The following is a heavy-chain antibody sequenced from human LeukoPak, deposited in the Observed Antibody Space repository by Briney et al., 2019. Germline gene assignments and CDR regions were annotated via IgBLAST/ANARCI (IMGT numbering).Heavy chain of an antibody. CDR2: LYHGGST. CDR3: ARGRYYYDSSGYPYNWFDP. V-gene: IGHV4-59*01. J-gene: IGHJ5*02. CDR1: RGSISSYY. D-gene: IGHD3-22*01. Sequence: SETLSLTCILSRGSISSYYWSWIRQPPGKGLEWIGYLYHGGSTNYNPSLKSRVTISGDTSKNHFSLNLSPVTAADTAMYYCARGRYYYDSSGYPYNWFDPWGQGTLVTVSS.